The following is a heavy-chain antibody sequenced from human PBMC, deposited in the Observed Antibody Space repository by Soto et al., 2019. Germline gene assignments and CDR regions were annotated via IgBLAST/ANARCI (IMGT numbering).Heavy chain of an antibody. CDR2: INPSGGST. V-gene: IGHV1-46*01. CDR3: ARGGCGGDCYMYYYYGMDV. CDR1: GYTFTSYY. D-gene: IGHD2-21*02. J-gene: IGHJ6*02. Sequence: EASVKVSCKASGYTFTSYYMHWVRQAPGQGLEWMGIINPSGGSTSYAQKFQGRVTMTRDTSTSTVYMELSSLRSEDTAVYYCARGGCGGDCYMYYYYGMDVWGQGTTVTVSS.